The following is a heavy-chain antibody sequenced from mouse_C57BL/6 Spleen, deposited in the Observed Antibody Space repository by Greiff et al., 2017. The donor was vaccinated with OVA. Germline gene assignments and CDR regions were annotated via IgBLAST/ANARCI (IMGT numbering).Heavy chain of an antibody. J-gene: IGHJ2*01. Sequence: EVQLVESGGGLVKPGGSLKLSCAASGFTFSDYGMHWVRQAPEKGLEWVAYISSGSSTIYYADTVKGRFTISRDNAKNTRFLQMTSLRYEGTAMYYCAKKGDYFGYWGQGTTLTVSS. CDR3: AKKGDYFGY. CDR2: ISSGSSTI. CDR1: GFTFSDYG. V-gene: IGHV5-17*01.